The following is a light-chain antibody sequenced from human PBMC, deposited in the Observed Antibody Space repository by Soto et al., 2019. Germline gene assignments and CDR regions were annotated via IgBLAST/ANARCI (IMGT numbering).Light chain of an antibody. CDR2: GAS. CDR1: QSFSSSY. V-gene: IGKV3-20*01. CDR3: QYYGSSPVT. Sequence: EIVLTQSPGTLSLSPGERATLSCRASQSFSSSYLAWYQQKPGQAPRLLIYGASSRATGIPDMFSGSGSGTDFTLTISRLEPEDFAVYYCQYYGSSPVTFGPGTKVDIK. J-gene: IGKJ3*01.